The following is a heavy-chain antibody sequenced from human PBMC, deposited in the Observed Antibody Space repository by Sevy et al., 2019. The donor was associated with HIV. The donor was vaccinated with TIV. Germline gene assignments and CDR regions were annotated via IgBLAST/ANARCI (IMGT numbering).Heavy chain of an antibody. Sequence: SETLSLTCAVYGGSFSGYYGSWIRQPPGKGLEWIGEINHSGSTNYNPSLKSRVTISVDTSKNQFSLKLSSVTAADTAVYYCARRLSHWSQPGRGWFDPWGQGTLVTVSS. CDR2: INHSGST. CDR3: ARRLSHWSQPGRGWFDP. D-gene: IGHD3-3*01. CDR1: GGSFSGYY. J-gene: IGHJ5*02. V-gene: IGHV4-34*01.